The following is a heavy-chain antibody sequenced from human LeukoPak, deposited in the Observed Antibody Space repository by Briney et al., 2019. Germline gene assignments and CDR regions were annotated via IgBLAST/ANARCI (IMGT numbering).Heavy chain of an antibody. CDR3: AREVHSSSWYSVRFRYFDL. D-gene: IGHD6-13*01. CDR1: GFTFSSYW. Sequence: PGGSLRLSCAASGFTFSSYWMSWVRQAPGKGLEWVANIKQDGSEKYYVDSVKGRFTISRDNAKNSLYLQMNSLRAEDTAVYYCAREVHSSSWYSVRFRYFDLWGRGTLVTVSS. V-gene: IGHV3-7*01. CDR2: IKQDGSEK. J-gene: IGHJ2*01.